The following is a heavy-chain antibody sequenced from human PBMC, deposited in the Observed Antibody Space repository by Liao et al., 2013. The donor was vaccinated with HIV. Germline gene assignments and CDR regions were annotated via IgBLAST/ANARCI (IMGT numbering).Heavy chain of an antibody. D-gene: IGHD7-27*01. CDR3: ARDPTGDYGGFFFDS. CDR2: INHGGST. Sequence: QVQLQQWGAGLLKPSETLSLTCAVYGGSFSAYYWTWIRQPPGKGLEWIGEINHGGSTNYNVSLKSRVTISVDTSKNQFSLRLFSVTAADTAVYYCARDPTGDYGGFFFDSWGQGTLVTVSS. CDR1: GGSFSAYY. J-gene: IGHJ4*02. V-gene: IGHV4-34*02.